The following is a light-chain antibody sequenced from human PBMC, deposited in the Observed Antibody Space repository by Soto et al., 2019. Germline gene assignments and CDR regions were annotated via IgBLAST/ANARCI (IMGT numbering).Light chain of an antibody. Sequence: QSVLTQPPSVSGAPGQRVTISCTGSSSNIGAGYDVHWYQQLPGTAPKLLIYGNSNRPSGVPDRFSGSKSGTSASLAITGLQAEDEADYYCHSYDSSLSGWDVVFGGGTKVTVL. CDR1: SSNIGAGYD. V-gene: IGLV1-40*01. J-gene: IGLJ2*01. CDR2: GNS. CDR3: HSYDSSLSGWDVV.